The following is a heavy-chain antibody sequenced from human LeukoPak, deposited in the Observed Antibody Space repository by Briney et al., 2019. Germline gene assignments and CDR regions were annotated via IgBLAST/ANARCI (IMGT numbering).Heavy chain of an antibody. Sequence: SGGSLRLSCAASGFTFSSYAMSWVRRAPGKGLEWVSAISGSGGSTYYADSVKGRFTISRDNSKNTLYLQMNSLRAEDTAVYYCAKSSGWNYYYYYMDVWGKGTTVIASS. CDR2: ISGSGGST. D-gene: IGHD6-19*01. CDR3: AKSSGWNYYYYYMDV. V-gene: IGHV3-23*01. J-gene: IGHJ6*03. CDR1: GFTFSSYA.